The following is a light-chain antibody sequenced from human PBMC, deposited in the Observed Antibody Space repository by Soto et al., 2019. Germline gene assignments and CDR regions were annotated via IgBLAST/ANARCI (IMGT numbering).Light chain of an antibody. J-gene: IGKJ4*01. CDR3: QQRSNWPQLT. Sequence: EIVLTQSPATLSLSPGERATLSCRASQSVSSFLAGFQQKPGQAPRLLLYDASNSATGIPARFSGSGSGTDFTLTISSLEPEDFAVYYCQQRSNWPQLTFGGGTKVEIE. CDR1: QSVSSF. V-gene: IGKV3-11*01. CDR2: DAS.